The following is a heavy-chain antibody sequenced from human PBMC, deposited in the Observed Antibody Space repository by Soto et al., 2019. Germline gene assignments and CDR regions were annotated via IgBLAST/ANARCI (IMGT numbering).Heavy chain of an antibody. J-gene: IGHJ3*02. Sequence: GGSLRLSCAASGFTVSSNYMSWVRQAPGKGLEWVSVIYSGGSTYYADSVKGRFTISRHNSKNTLYLQMNSLRAEDTAVYYCARDSNRAGIAAAGTSAFDIWGQGTMVTVSS. D-gene: IGHD6-13*01. CDR2: IYSGGST. CDR3: ARDSNRAGIAAAGTSAFDI. CDR1: GFTVSSNY. V-gene: IGHV3-53*04.